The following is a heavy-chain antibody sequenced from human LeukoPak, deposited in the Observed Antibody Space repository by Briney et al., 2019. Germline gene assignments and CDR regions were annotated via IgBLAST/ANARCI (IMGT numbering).Heavy chain of an antibody. D-gene: IGHD6-13*01. V-gene: IGHV4-59*01. CDR1: GGSISSYY. Sequence: KTSETLSLTCTVSGGSISSYYWNWIRQSPGKGLEWIGYIYYTGSTNYNPSLRSRVTISVDTSKNQFSLKLSSVTAADTAVYYCARARYSSSWACDYWGQGTLVTVSS. CDR3: ARARYSSSWACDY. J-gene: IGHJ4*02. CDR2: IYYTGST.